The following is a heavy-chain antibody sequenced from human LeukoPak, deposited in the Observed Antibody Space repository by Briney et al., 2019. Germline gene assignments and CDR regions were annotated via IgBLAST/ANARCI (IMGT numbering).Heavy chain of an antibody. V-gene: IGHV1-18*04. CDR3: AKGGPYSSGWHNDY. CDR2: ISAYNGNT. CDR1: GYTFTGYY. Sequence: GASVKVSCKASGYTFTGYYIHWVRQAPGQGLEWMGWISAYNGNTNYARKLQGRVTMTTDTSTSTAYMELRGLRFDDTAVYYCAKGGPYSSGWHNDYWGQGTLVTVSS. J-gene: IGHJ4*02. D-gene: IGHD6-19*01.